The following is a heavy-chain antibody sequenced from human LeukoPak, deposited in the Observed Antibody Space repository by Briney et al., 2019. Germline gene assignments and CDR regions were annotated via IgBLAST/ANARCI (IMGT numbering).Heavy chain of an antibody. CDR3: ARDRLSYYDSSGYLHYFDY. J-gene: IGHJ4*02. CDR1: GGTFSSYA. V-gene: IGHV1-69*13. D-gene: IGHD3-22*01. CDR2: IIPIFGAA. Sequence: SVKVSCKASGGTFSSYAISWVRQAPGQGLEWMGGIIPIFGAANYAQKFQGRVTITADESTSTAYMELSSLRSEDTAVYYCARDRLSYYDSSGYLHYFDYWGQGTLVTVSS.